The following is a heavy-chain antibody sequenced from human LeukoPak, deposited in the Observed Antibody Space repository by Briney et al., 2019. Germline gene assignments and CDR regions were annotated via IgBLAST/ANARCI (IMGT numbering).Heavy chain of an antibody. Sequence: SVKVSCKASGGTFSSYAISWVRQAPGQGLEWMGGIIPIFGTANYAQKFQGRVTITADKSTSTAYMELSSLRSEDMAVYYCATGTPMIVVVITFNDAFDIWGQGTMVTVSS. CDR2: IIPIFGTA. V-gene: IGHV1-69*06. CDR3: ATGTPMIVVVITFNDAFDI. J-gene: IGHJ3*02. D-gene: IGHD3-22*01. CDR1: GGTFSSYA.